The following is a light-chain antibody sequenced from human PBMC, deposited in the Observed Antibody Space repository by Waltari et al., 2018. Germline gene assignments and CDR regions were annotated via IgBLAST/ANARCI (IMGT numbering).Light chain of an antibody. CDR3: QHRSDWPLT. J-gene: IGKJ4*01. CDR1: QSVSSN. V-gene: IGKV3-11*01. CDR2: DAS. Sequence: EIVMTQSPVTLSVSPGERATLSCRASQSVSSNLALYQQKPGQAPRLLIYDASNRATGIPARFSGSGSGTDFTLTITSLEPEDFAVYYCQHRSDWPLTFGGGTKVEIK.